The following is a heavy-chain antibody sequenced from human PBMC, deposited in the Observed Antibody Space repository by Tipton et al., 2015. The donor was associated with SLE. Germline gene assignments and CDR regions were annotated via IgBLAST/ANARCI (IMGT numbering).Heavy chain of an antibody. CDR3: ARRSITPYFDY. CDR1: GGSISLYY. Sequence: TLSLTCTVSGGSISLYYWNWLRQPPGKGLEWIGYSYNSWSTIYNPSPMSRVATSVDTSKNQFSLKLTSVTAADTAVYYCARRSITPYFDYWGQGTLVTVSS. V-gene: IGHV4-59*12. J-gene: IGHJ4*02. D-gene: IGHD2/OR15-2a*01. CDR2: SYNSWST.